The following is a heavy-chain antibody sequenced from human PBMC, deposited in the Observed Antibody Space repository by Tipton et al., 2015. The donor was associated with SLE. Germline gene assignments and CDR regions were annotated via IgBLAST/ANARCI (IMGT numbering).Heavy chain of an antibody. CDR2: IYYSGST. CDR3: ASAGHMTRGVRNPFDM. Sequence: TLSLTCTVSGGSISSSSYYWGWIRQPPGKGLEWIGYIYYSGSTNYNPSLKSRVTISVDTSKNQFSLKLSSVTAADTAVYYCASAGHMTRGVRNPFDMWGQGTMVTVSS. D-gene: IGHD3-10*01. CDR1: GGSISSSSYY. V-gene: IGHV4-61*05. J-gene: IGHJ3*02.